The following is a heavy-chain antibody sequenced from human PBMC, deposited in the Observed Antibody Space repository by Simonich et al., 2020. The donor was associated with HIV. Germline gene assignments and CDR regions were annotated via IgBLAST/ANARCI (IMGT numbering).Heavy chain of an antibody. CDR2: INHGGST. D-gene: IGHD1-26*01. CDR1: GGSFSDFY. V-gene: IGHV4-34*01. J-gene: IGHJ6*03. Sequence: QVQLQQWGAGLLKPSETLSLTCIVYGGSFSDFYWSWIRQPPGKGLEWIGDINHGGSTTYNPSLKSRVTISEDSSKNQFSLNLSSVTAADTAVYYCARGRVGATTDRDYYYMDVWGKGTTVTVSS. CDR3: ARGRVGATTDRDYYYMDV.